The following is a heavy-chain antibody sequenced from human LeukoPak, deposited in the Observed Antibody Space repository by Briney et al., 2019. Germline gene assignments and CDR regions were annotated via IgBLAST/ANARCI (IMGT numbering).Heavy chain of an antibody. V-gene: IGHV1-2*02. CDR3: ARAQLHGPGSYFTAVLDY. D-gene: IGHD3-10*01. CDR2: INPNSGGT. Sequence: ASVNVSCKASGYTFTGYYMHWVRQAPGQGLEWMGWINPNSGGTNYAQKFQGRVTMTRDTSTSTVYMELSSLRSEDTTLYYCARAQLHGPGSYFTAVLDYWGQGTMVTVSS. CDR1: GYTFTGYY. J-gene: IGHJ4*03.